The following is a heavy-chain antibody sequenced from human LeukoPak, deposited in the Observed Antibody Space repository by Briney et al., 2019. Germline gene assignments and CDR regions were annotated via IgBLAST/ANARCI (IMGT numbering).Heavy chain of an antibody. D-gene: IGHD3-10*01. J-gene: IGHJ4*02. CDR3: ARYGSGSPVDY. CDR1: GFTFDDYA. Sequence: HPGRSLRLSCAASGFTFDDYAMHWVRQGPGKGLEWVSGITWNSGTIGYADSVKGRFTISRDNAKNSLYLQMNSLRAEDTAVYYCARYGSGSPVDYWGQGTLVTVSS. V-gene: IGHV3-9*01. CDR2: ITWNSGTI.